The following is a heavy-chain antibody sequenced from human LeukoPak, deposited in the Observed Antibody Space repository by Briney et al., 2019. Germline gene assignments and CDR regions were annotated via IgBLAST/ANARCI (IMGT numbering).Heavy chain of an antibody. CDR1: GGTFSSYA. CDR2: IIPIFGTA. CDR3: ARLSTLGYCSGGSCDNYYYYYGMDV. V-gene: IGHV1-69*13. D-gene: IGHD2-15*01. J-gene: IGHJ6*04. Sequence: SVKVSCKASGGTFSSYAISWVRQAPGQGHEWMGGIIPIFGTANYAQKFQGRVTITADGSTSTAYMELSSLRSEDTAVYYCARLSTLGYCSGGSCDNYYYYYGMDVWGKGTTVTVSS.